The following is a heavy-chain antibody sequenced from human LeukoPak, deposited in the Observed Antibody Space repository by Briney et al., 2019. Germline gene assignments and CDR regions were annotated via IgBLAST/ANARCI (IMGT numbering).Heavy chain of an antibody. CDR1: GFTFSSYS. Sequence: GGSLRLSCAASGFTFSSYSMNWVRQAPGKGLEWVSSISSSSSYIYYADSVKGRFTISRDNAKNPLYLQMNSLRAEDTAVYYCARYGDPSLDPYYYYGMDVWGQGTTVTVSS. J-gene: IGHJ6*02. CDR3: ARYGDPSLDPYYYYGMDV. V-gene: IGHV3-21*01. D-gene: IGHD4-17*01. CDR2: ISSSSSYI.